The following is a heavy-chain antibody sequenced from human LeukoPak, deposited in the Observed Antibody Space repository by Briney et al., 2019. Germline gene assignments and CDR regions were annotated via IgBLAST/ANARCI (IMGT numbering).Heavy chain of an antibody. Sequence: PGGSLRLSCAASGFTFSTYAMSWIRQAAGKGLEWVSVIYSGGSTYYADSVKGRFTISRDNSKNTLYLQMNSLRAEDTAVYYCATIDYWGQGTLVTVSS. J-gene: IGHJ4*02. CDR3: ATIDY. CDR2: IYSGGST. CDR1: GFTFSTYA. V-gene: IGHV3-66*01.